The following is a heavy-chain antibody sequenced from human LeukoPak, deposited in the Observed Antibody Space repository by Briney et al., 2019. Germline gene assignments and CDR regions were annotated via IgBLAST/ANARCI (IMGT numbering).Heavy chain of an antibody. V-gene: IGHV5-51*01. D-gene: IGHD2-15*01. CDR3: ARPRLGLGYCSGGSCYSNYFDY. CDR2: IYPGDSNT. Sequence: GESLKISCKGSGYSFTIYGIGWAGQMPGKCLEWMGFIYPGDSNTRYSPSFQGQVTISADKSISTAYLQWSSLKASDTAMYYCARPRLGLGYCSGGSCYSNYFDYWGQGTLVTVSS. CDR1: GYSFTIYG. J-gene: IGHJ4*02.